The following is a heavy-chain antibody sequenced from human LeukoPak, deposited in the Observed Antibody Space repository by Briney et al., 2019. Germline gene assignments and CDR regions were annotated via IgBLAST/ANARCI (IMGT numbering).Heavy chain of an antibody. CDR2: IYFSET. Sequence: PSETLSLTCAVDGGSLSGYFWSWIRQVPGKGLEWIGSIYFSETKYNPSLKSRITISGDTSKNQFSLKLSSVTAADTAVYYCASPSKLVISRGGFDIWGQGTMVTVSA. J-gene: IGHJ3*02. CDR1: GGSLSGYF. CDR3: ASPSKLVISRGGFDI. V-gene: IGHV4-34*01. D-gene: IGHD3-22*01.